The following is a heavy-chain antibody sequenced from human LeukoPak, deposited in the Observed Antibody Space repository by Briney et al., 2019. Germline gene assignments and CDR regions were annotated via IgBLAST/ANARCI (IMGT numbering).Heavy chain of an antibody. Sequence: GASVKVSCKASGYTFISYGISWLRQAPGQGLEWMGWISGYNGNTNYAQNLQGRVTMTTDTSPSTAHMELGSLSSDDTAVYYGARGLGVVTAQSEQPKPRYFDLGGRGTQVTVSS. J-gene: IGHJ2*01. V-gene: IGHV1-18*01. CDR1: GYTFISYG. CDR2: ISGYNGNT. CDR3: ARGLGVVTAQSEQPKPRYFDL. D-gene: IGHD2-21*02.